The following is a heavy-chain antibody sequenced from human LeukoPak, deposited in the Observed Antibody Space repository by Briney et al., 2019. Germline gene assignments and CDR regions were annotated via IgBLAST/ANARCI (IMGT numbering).Heavy chain of an antibody. V-gene: IGHV3-33*08. D-gene: IGHD3-22*01. CDR3: ARDVDSSGYYYYYGMDV. Sequence: PGGSLRLSCAASGFTFSSYEMNWVRQAPGKGLEWVAVIWYDGSNKYYADSVKGRFTISRDNSKNTLYLQMNSLRAEDTAVYYCARDVDSSGYYYYYGMDVWGQGTTVTVSS. CDR1: GFTFSSYE. CDR2: IWYDGSNK. J-gene: IGHJ6*02.